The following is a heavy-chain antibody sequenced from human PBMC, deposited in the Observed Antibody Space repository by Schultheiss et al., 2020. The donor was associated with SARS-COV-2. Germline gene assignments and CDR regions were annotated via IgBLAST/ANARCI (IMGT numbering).Heavy chain of an antibody. CDR3: ARERSGYDPVTDY. D-gene: IGHD5-12*01. J-gene: IGHJ4*02. CDR1: GFTVSSNY. Sequence: GGSLRLSCAASGFTVSSNYMSWVRQAPGKGLEWVSGISGFGGTTYYTDSVKGRFTISRDNSKNTMCLQMNSLRAEDTAVYYCARERSGYDPVTDYWGQGTLVTVSS. V-gene: IGHV3-53*01. CDR2: ISGFGGTT.